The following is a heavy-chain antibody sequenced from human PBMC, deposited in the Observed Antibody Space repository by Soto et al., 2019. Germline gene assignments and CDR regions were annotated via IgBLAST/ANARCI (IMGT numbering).Heavy chain of an antibody. CDR1: GYTFTSYA. J-gene: IGHJ4*02. D-gene: IGHD5-18*01. CDR2: INAGNGNT. CDR3: ERDPGYSYGNT. V-gene: IGHV1-3*01. Sequence: ASVKVSCKASGYTFTSYAMNWVRQAPGQRLEWMGWINAGNGNTKYSQKFQGRVTITRDTSASTAYMELSSLRSEDTAAYYCERDPGYSYGNTRGQGTLVTVSS.